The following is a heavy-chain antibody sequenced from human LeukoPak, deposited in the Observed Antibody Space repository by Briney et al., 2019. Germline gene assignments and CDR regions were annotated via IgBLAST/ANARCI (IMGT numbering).Heavy chain of an antibody. Sequence: GGSLTLSCAASGFTLSSYAMIWVRQAPGKGREWVSSISASGGRTNYADSVKGRFTISRDHSKNTVYLQMNSLRAEDTGVYYCAKVMKGSERLTMVRGVIIKTAGLYYMDVWGKGTTVTVSS. CDR2: ISASGGRT. D-gene: IGHD3-10*01. V-gene: IGHV3-23*01. J-gene: IGHJ6*03. CDR1: GFTLSSYA. CDR3: AKVMKGSERLTMVRGVIIKTAGLYYMDV.